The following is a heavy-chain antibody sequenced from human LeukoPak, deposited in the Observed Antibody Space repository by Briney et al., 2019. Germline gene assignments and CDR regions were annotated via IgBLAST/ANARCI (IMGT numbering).Heavy chain of an antibody. V-gene: IGHV3-23*01. CDR3: ARAEAAGDNRGGYYYFYMDV. Sequence: GGSLRLSCAPSGFTFSAHHMNWVRQAPGKGLEWVSGITASGATTYYADSVKGRFTISRDSSQSTLYLQMNSLRAEDTAVYYCARAEAAGDNRGGYYYFYMDVWGKGTTVTVSS. D-gene: IGHD6-25*01. CDR1: GFTFSAHH. CDR2: ITASGATT. J-gene: IGHJ6*03.